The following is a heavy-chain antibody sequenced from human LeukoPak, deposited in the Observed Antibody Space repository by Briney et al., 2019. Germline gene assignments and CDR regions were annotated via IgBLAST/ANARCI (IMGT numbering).Heavy chain of an antibody. CDR1: GGSISSYY. CDR2: IYYSGST. D-gene: IGHD3-22*01. V-gene: IGHV4-59*01. CDR3: ARECYYDSSGYQLNNWFDP. J-gene: IGHJ5*02. Sequence: SETLSLTCTVSGGSISSYYWSWIRQPPGKGLEWFGYIYYSGSTNYNPSLKSRVTISVDTSKNQFSLKLSSVTAADTAVYYCARECYYDSSGYQLNNWFDPWGQGTLVTVSS.